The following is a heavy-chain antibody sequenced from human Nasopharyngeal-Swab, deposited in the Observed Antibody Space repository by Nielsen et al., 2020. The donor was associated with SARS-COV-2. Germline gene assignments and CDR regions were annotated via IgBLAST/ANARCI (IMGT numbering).Heavy chain of an antibody. CDR3: AKDQSINWFDP. Sequence: WMRPRAGKGLEWVAVISYDGSNKYYADSVKGRFTISRDNSKNTLYLQMNSLRAEDTAVYYCAKDQSINWFDPWGQGTLVTVSS. V-gene: IGHV3-30*18. D-gene: IGHD2-21*01. J-gene: IGHJ5*02. CDR2: ISYDGSNK.